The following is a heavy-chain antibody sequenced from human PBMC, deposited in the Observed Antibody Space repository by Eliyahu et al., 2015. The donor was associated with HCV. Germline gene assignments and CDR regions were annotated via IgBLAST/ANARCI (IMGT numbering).Heavy chain of an antibody. V-gene: IGHV4-61*01. CDR3: ASAPEDGSSWSDRNWFDP. CDR2: IYYSGST. CDR1: GGXVXSGSYY. D-gene: IGHD6-13*01. J-gene: IGHJ5*02. Sequence: QVQLQESGPGLVKPSETLSXTCTVSGGXVXSGSYYWXWIRQPPGKGLEWIGYIYYSGSTNYNPSLKSRVTISVDTSKNQFSLKLSSVTAADTAVYYCASAPEDGSSWSDRNWFDPWGQGTLVTVSS.